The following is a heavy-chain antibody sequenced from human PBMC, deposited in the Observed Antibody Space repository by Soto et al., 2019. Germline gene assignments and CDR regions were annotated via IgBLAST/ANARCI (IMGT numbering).Heavy chain of an antibody. CDR2: ISHSGTT. Sequence: PSETLSLTCAVSGYSISSGYYWGWIRQPPGRGLEWIGSISHSGTTYYNPSLRSRVTISIDTSNNLFSLKVSSVTAADTAVYYCARQQLLPYYYAVDVWGKGTTVPV. D-gene: IGHD6-13*01. J-gene: IGHJ6*04. CDR3: ARQQLLPYYYAVDV. CDR1: GYSISSGYY. V-gene: IGHV4-38-2*01.